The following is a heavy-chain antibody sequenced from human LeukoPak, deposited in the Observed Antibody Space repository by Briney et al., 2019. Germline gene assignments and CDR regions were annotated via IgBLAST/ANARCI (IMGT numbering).Heavy chain of an antibody. Sequence: PGGSLRLSCAASGFTFSSYWVSWVRQAPGKGLEWVANIKQDGSEKYYVDSVKGRFTISRDNAKNSLYLQMNSLRPEDTAVYYCARVFMIVAAYYFDYWGQGTLVTVSS. CDR3: ARVFMIVAAYYFDY. CDR1: GFTFSSYW. V-gene: IGHV3-7*01. CDR2: IKQDGSEK. D-gene: IGHD3-22*01. J-gene: IGHJ4*02.